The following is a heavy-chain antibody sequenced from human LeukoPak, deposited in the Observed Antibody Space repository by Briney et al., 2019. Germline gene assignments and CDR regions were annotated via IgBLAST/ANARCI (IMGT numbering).Heavy chain of an antibody. V-gene: IGHV5-51*01. CDR3: ARLFSSSWPFDY. CDR1: GYSFSDYW. D-gene: IGHD6-13*01. Sequence: GASLQISCKGYGYSFSDYWIGWVRQRPGKGLECMGIMYPDDSDTRYSPSFQGQVTISADKSISTAYLQWNSLKASDTAIYYCARLFSSSWPFDYWGQGTLVTVSS. CDR2: MYPDDSDT. J-gene: IGHJ4*02.